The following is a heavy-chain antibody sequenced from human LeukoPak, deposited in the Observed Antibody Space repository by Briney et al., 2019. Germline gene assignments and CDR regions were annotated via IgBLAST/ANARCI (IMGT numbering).Heavy chain of an antibody. CDR3: AKGNAGRGEDFDY. CDR1: GYSFTRYY. D-gene: IGHD3-10*01. J-gene: IGHJ4*02. Sequence: ASVKVSCKPSGYSFTRYYIHWVRQVPGQGLEWMGWINPYSGDTNYVQKFQDRFTMTRDTSISTAYMELSRLKSDGTAMYYCAKGNAGRGEDFDYWGQGTLVTVSS. CDR2: INPYSGDT. V-gene: IGHV1-2*02.